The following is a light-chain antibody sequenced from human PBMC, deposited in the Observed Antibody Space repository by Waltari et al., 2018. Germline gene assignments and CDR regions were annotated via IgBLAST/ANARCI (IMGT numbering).Light chain of an antibody. CDR1: QSVSSY. J-gene: IGKJ3*01. Sequence: EIVLTQSPATLSLSPGERATLSCRASQSVSSYLAWYQQKPGQAPRLLIYDASNRATGIPARLSGSGSGTDFTLTISSLEPEDFAVYYCRQRSNWPRFTFGPGTKVDIK. CDR3: RQRSNWPRFT. V-gene: IGKV3-11*01. CDR2: DAS.